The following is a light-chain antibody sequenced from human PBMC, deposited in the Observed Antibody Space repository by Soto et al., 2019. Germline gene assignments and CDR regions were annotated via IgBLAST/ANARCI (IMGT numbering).Light chain of an antibody. Sequence: QSVLTQPPSVSGAPGQRVTISGTGSSSNIGAGYDVHWYQQLPGTAPKLLIYGNSNRPSGVPDRFSGSKSGTSASLAITGLQVEDEADYYCQSYDSSLSGSDVFGTGTKVTVL. CDR3: QSYDSSLSGSDV. CDR2: GNS. V-gene: IGLV1-40*01. CDR1: SSNIGAGYD. J-gene: IGLJ1*01.